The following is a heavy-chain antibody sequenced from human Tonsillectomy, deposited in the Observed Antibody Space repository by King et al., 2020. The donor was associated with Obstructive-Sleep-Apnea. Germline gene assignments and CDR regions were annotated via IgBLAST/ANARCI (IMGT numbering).Heavy chain of an antibody. V-gene: IGHV3-23*04. D-gene: IGHD1-26*01. CDR2: ISGSGAST. CDR1: GFTFSTYA. J-gene: IGHJ4*02. Sequence: VQLVESGGGLVQPGGSLRLSCAASGFTFSTYAMSWVRQAPGKGLEWVSTISGSGASTYYADSVKGRFTISRDNSKNTLYLQMNSLRAEDTAVYYCAEGGSYSPTYYFDYWGQGTLVTVSS. CDR3: AEGGSYSPTYYFDY.